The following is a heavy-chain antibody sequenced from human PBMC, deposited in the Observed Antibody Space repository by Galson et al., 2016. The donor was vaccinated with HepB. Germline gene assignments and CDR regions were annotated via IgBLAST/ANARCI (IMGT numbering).Heavy chain of an antibody. CDR2: IDGPTPNT. Sequence: SLRLSCAASGLTFRNYALSWVRRAPGKGLEWVSHIDGPTPNTHYADSVRGRFSIYRDNSRDTLYLQTDSLTAEDSAIYYCTTWLSHHFDYWGQGTRVTVSS. CDR3: TTWLSHHFDY. CDR1: GLTFRNYA. V-gene: IGHV3-23*01. D-gene: IGHD6-19*01. J-gene: IGHJ4*02.